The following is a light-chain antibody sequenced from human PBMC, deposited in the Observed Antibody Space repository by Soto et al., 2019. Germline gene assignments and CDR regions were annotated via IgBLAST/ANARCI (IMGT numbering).Light chain of an antibody. J-gene: IGLJ3*02. CDR1: NSNIGTSS. Sequence: QLVLSQPPSASATPGQRVTISCSGSNSNIGTSSVYWFQQLPGTAPKLLIYMNNQRPSGVPDRFSGSKSGTSASLAVSGLRSEDEADYNCATCDDTLSGWVFGGGTKVTVL. CDR3: ATCDDTLSGWV. CDR2: MNN. V-gene: IGLV1-47*01.